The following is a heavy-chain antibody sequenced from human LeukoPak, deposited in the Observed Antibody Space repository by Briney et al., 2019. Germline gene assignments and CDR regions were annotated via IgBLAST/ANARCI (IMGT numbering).Heavy chain of an antibody. CDR2: IIPILGIA. CDR3: ASGLSGSYDY. J-gene: IGHJ4*02. CDR1: GGTFSSYA. Sequence: ASVKVSCKASGGTFSSYAISWVRQAPGQGLEWMGRIIPILGIANYAQKFQGRVTMTTDTSTSTAYMELRSLRSDDTAVYYCASGLSGSYDYWGQGTLVTVSS. D-gene: IGHD1-26*01. V-gene: IGHV1-69*04.